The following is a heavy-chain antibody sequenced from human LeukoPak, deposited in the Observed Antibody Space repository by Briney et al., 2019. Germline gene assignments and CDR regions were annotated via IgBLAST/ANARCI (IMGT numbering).Heavy chain of an antibody. D-gene: IGHD6-19*01. Sequence: PSETLSLTCAVYGGSFSGYYWSWIRQPPGRGLEWIGEINHSGSTNYNPSLKSRVTISVDTSKNQFSLKLSSVTAADTAVYYCASFAVAQPYWGQGTLVTVSS. V-gene: IGHV4-34*01. CDR3: ASFAVAQPY. J-gene: IGHJ4*02. CDR1: GGSFSGYY. CDR2: INHSGST.